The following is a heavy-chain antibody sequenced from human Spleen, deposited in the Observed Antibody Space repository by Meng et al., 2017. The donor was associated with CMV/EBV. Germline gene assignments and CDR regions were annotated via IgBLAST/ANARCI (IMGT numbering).Heavy chain of an antibody. CDR2: INPNNGYK. V-gene: IGHV1-2*02. Sequence: GHYMQWVRQAPGQGLEWMGWINPNNGYKKYAQNFQGRVTITRDTSINTAYMELNSLTSDDTAVYYCAGGRYCSSTSCSFDYWGQGTLVTVSS. CDR1: GHY. D-gene: IGHD2-2*01. CDR3: AGGRYCSSTSCSFDY. J-gene: IGHJ4*02.